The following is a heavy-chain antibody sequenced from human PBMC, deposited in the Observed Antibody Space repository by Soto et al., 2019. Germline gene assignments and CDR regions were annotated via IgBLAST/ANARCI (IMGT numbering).Heavy chain of an antibody. CDR1: GFTFSAYY. CDR3: ARVIRDYDILTGYHAGYFDY. V-gene: IGHV3-11*01. J-gene: IGHJ4*02. D-gene: IGHD3-9*01. Sequence: TGGSLRLSCAASGFTFSAYYMSWLRQAPGKGLEWDSYISSRGSTIYYADSVKGQFTISRDNAKNSLYLKMNSLRAEDTTVYYCARVIRDYDILTGYHAGYFDYWGQGTLVSVS. CDR2: ISSRGSTI.